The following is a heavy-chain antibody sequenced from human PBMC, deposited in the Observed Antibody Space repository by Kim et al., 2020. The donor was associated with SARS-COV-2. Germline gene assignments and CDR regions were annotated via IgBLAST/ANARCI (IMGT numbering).Heavy chain of an antibody. CDR3: ARRGYSGYDSYYFDY. D-gene: IGHD5-12*01. Sequence: DSVKARFTISGDKARNSLNLQMHSLRAEDTALYYCARRGYSGYDSYYFDYWGQGTLVTVSS. V-gene: IGHV3-20*03. J-gene: IGHJ4*02.